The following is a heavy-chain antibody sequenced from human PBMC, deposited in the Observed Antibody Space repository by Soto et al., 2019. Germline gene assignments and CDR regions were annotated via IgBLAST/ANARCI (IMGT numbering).Heavy chain of an antibody. Sequence: TSETLSLTCPVSGGSSSSGCSYWTWIRQHPGKGLEWIGYNYYSGITYYNPSLKSRVTISLDTSKNQFSLKLSSVTAADTAVYYCARGSSIAGLYYGMDVWGQGTTVTVSS. CDR2: NYYSGIT. J-gene: IGHJ6*02. V-gene: IGHV4-31*03. D-gene: IGHD6-6*01. CDR1: GGSSSSGCSY. CDR3: ARGSSIAGLYYGMDV.